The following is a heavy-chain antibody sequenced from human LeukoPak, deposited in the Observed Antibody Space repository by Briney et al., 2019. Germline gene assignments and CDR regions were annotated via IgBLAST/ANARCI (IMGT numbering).Heavy chain of an antibody. V-gene: IGHV4-34*01. CDR2: IHRSGSP. CDR3: AREILGGFNPGAY. J-gene: IGHJ4*02. D-gene: IGHD1-14*01. CDR1: TGSLGANY. Sequence: PSETLSLTCPVHTGSLGANYWSWVRQPPGKGLEWIGEIHRSGSPNYNPSLQSRVTISIDRSRNQIALELSSVTAADTAVYYCAREILGGFNPGAYWGQGTLVTVSS.